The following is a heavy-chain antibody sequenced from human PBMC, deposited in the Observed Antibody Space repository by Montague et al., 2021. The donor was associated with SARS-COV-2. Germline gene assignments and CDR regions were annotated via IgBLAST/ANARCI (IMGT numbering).Heavy chain of an antibody. CDR3: ASLGYCSGGRCYSGDY. CDR2: ISGSGGNT. V-gene: IGHV3-23*01. D-gene: IGHD2-15*01. CDR1: GFTFSSYA. J-gene: IGHJ4*02. Sequence: SLRLSCAASGFTFSSYAMSWVRQAPGKGLEWVSGISGSGGNTYYADSVKGRFTISRDNSKNTLYLQMNSLRDEDTAVYYCASLGYCSGGRCYSGDYWGQGTLVTVSS.